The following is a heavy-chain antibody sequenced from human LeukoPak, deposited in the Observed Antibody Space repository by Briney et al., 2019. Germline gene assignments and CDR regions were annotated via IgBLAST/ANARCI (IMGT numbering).Heavy chain of an antibody. Sequence: GGSLRLSCAASGFSFSSYAMSWVRQAPGKGLEWVSAITDSGGSTYHADSVKGRFTISRDNSKNTLFLQMNSLRVKDTAIYYCAKGSSSSRPYYFDFWGQGTRVTVSS. V-gene: IGHV3-23*01. J-gene: IGHJ4*02. D-gene: IGHD6-6*01. CDR1: GFSFSSYA. CDR2: ITDSGGST. CDR3: AKGSSSSRPYYFDF.